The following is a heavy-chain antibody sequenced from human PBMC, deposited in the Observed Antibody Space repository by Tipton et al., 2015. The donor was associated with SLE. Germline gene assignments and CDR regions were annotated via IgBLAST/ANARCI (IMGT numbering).Heavy chain of an antibody. CDR1: GFTFSNYG. D-gene: IGHD2-15*01. CDR2: IRYDGSNQ. V-gene: IGHV3-30*02. CDR3: AKDWDCSGGRCYPGPYFDN. J-gene: IGHJ4*02. Sequence: SLRLSCAASGFTFSNYGMHWVRQAPGKGLEWVAFIRYDGSNQYNADSVKGRFTISRDNSKDTLYLQMNSLRAEDTAVYYCAKDWDCSGGRCYPGPYFDNWGQGTLVTVSS.